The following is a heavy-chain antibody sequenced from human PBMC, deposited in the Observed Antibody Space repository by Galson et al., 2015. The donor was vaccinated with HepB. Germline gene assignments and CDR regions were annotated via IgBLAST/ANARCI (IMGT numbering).Heavy chain of an antibody. J-gene: IGHJ4*02. CDR2: ISTSGRVK. D-gene: IGHD5-18*01. CDR3: AKRPSSGDSYGAFDY. CDR1: GFTFSSYS. V-gene: IGHV3-48*04. Sequence: SLRLSCAASGFTFSSYSMNWVRQAPGKGLEWVSYISTSGRVKYYADSVKGRFTISRDTAKSSLFLQMTSLRPEDTAVYYCAKRPSSGDSYGAFDYWGQGTLVTVFS.